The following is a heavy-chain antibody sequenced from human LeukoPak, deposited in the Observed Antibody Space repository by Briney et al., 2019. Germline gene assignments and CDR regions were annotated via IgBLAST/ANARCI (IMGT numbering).Heavy chain of an antibody. Sequence: GASVNVSCKASGCTFTTYAIHWVRQAPGQRLEWMGWINVGNGNTKYSQKFQGRVTITRDTSASTAYMELSSLRSEDTAVYYCARDYSSSWSNWFDPWGQGTLVTVSS. CDR2: INVGNGNT. J-gene: IGHJ5*02. CDR3: ARDYSSSWSNWFDP. V-gene: IGHV1-3*01. CDR1: GCTFTTYA. D-gene: IGHD6-13*01.